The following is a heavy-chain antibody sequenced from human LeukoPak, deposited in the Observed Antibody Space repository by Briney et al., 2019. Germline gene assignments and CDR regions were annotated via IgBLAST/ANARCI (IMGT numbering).Heavy chain of an antibody. V-gene: IGHV4-34*01. Sequence: SETLSLTCAVYGGSFSGYYWSWIRQPPGKGLEWIGEINHSGSTNYNPSLKSRVTISVDTSKNQFSLKLSSVTAADTAVYYCARGVFRYSSGWCNQNYYYYGMDVWGRRTTVTVSS. CDR2: INHSGST. CDR1: GGSFSGYY. J-gene: IGHJ6*02. D-gene: IGHD6-19*01. CDR3: ARGVFRYSSGWCNQNYYYYGMDV.